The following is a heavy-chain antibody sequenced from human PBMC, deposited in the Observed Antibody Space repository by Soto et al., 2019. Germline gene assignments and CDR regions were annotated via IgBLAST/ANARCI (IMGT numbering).Heavy chain of an antibody. V-gene: IGHV3-7*04. CDR2: IEQDGGET. J-gene: IGHJ4*02. Sequence: EVYLEESGGDLVQPGGSLRLSCAGFGFSLRDYWMNWVRQAPGKGLEWVAIIEQDGGETKYADSVKGRFTISRDNAKNSLFLQMNNLRVEDTAVYYCAGGSGWLPDKWCRGTLVTVSS. D-gene: IGHD5-18*01. CDR3: AGGSGWLPDK. CDR1: GFSLRDYW.